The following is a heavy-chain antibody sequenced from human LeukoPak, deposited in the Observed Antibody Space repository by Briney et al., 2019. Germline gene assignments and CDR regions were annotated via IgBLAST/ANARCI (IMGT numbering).Heavy chain of an antibody. J-gene: IGHJ6*03. D-gene: IGHD2-2*01. V-gene: IGHV4-59*01. CDR3: ARAQLSYYYYMDV. CDR2: IYYSGST. Sequence: SETLSLTCTVSGGSISSYYWSWIRQPPGKGLEWIGYIYYSGSTNYNPSLKSRVTIPVDTSKNQFSLKLSSVTAADTAVYYCARAQLSYYYYMDVWGKGTTVTVSS. CDR1: GGSISSYY.